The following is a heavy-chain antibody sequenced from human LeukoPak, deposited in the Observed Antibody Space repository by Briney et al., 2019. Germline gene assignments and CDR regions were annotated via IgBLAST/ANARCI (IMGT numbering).Heavy chain of an antibody. CDR2: IWYDGSNK. CDR1: GFTFSSYG. CDR3: ARSHLRSYYYYGMDV. Sequence: GGSLRLSCAASGFTFSSYGMHWVRQAPGKGLEWVAVIWYDGSNKYYADSVKGRSTISRDNSKNTLYLQMNSLRAEDTAVYYCARSHLRSYYYYGMDVWGQGTTVTVSS. J-gene: IGHJ6*02. V-gene: IGHV3-33*01.